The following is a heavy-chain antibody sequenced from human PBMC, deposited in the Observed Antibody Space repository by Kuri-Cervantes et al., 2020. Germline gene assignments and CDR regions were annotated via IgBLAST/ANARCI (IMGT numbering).Heavy chain of an antibody. V-gene: IGHV3-30-3*01. CDR2: ISYDGSNK. D-gene: IGHD1-26*01. CDR1: GFTFSSYA. Sequence: GGSLRLSCAASGFTFSSYAMHWVRQAPGKGLEWVAVISYDGSNKYYADSVKGRFTISRDNSKNTLYLQMNSLRADDTAVYYCARDAGVGARYYDYWGQGTLVTVSS. CDR3: ARDAGVGARYYDY. J-gene: IGHJ4*02.